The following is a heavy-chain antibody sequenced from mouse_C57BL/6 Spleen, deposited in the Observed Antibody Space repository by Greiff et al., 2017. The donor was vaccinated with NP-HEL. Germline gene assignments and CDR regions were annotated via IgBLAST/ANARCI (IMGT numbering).Heavy chain of an antibody. D-gene: IGHD1-1*02. CDR3: ARLWDYYWYFDV. Sequence: QVQLQQSGPELVKPGASVKISCKASGYAFSSSWMNWVKQRPGKGLEWIGRIYPGDGDTNYNGKFKGKATLTADKSSSTAYMQLSSLTSEDSAVYFCARLWDYYWYFDVWGTGTTVTVSS. V-gene: IGHV1-82*01. CDR2: IYPGDGDT. J-gene: IGHJ1*03. CDR1: GYAFSSSW.